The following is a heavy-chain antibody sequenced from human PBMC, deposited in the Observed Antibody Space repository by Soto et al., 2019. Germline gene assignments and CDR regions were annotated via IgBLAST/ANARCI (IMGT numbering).Heavy chain of an antibody. D-gene: IGHD2-21*02. CDR2: IHHSGRI. V-gene: IGHV4-30-4*08. CDR1: GGPSSSDYYH. J-gene: IGHJ4*03. Sequence: QVQLQQSGPGLVKPSQTLSPTCTVSGGPSSSDYYHWTWIRQSPGKGMEWLWYIHHSGRILSNPSLKSRLPISVDTSKNQFSLHLTSVTAADTAVYFCARDDDGGDSWDFWGQGTPVTVAS. CDR3: ARDDDGGDSWDF.